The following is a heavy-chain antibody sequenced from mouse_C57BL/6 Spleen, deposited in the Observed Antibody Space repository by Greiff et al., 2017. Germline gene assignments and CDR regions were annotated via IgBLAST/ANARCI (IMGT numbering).Heavy chain of an antibody. CDR1: GYTFTSYW. V-gene: IGHV1-69*01. CDR3: ARSGYGSSYPWFAY. D-gene: IGHD1-1*01. CDR2: IDPSDSYT. Sequence: QVQLQQPGAELVMPGASVKLSCKASGYTFTSYWMHWVKQRPGQGLAWIGEIDPSDSYTNYNQKFKGKSTLTVDKSSSTAYMQLSCLTSEDSAVYYCARSGYGSSYPWFAYWGQGTLVTVSA. J-gene: IGHJ3*01.